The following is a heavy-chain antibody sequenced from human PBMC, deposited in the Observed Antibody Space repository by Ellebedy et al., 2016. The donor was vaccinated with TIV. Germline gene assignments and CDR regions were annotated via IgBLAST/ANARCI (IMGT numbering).Heavy chain of an antibody. CDR1: GGSFTSYY. CDR3: ARGGRWLQFSY. D-gene: IGHD5-24*01. Sequence: SETLSLXCTVSGGSFTSYYWSWIRQPPGKGLEWIGYIFHSGSTNYNPSLKSRVTISVDTSKTQFSLKLSSMTTADTGVYYCARGGRWLQFSYWGQGTLVTVSS. V-gene: IGHV4-59*01. J-gene: IGHJ4*02. CDR2: IFHSGST.